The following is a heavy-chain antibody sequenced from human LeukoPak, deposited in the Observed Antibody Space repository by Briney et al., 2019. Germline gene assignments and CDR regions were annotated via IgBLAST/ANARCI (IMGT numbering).Heavy chain of an antibody. Sequence: PSETLSLTCTVSGGSINSSSYYWGWIRQPPGKGLEWIGRMYTSGSTNYNPSLKSRVTISVDTSKNQFSLKLSSVTAADTAVYYCARASHDYGDYSHFDYWGQGTLVTVSS. V-gene: IGHV4-61*02. D-gene: IGHD4-17*01. CDR2: MYTSGST. J-gene: IGHJ4*02. CDR3: ARASHDYGDYSHFDY. CDR1: GGSINSSSYY.